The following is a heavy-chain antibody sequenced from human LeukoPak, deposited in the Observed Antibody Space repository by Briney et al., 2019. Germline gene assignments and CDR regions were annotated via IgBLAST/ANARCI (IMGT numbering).Heavy chain of an antibody. J-gene: IGHJ4*02. CDR1: GFTFSNAW. V-gene: IGHV3-15*01. CDR2: IKSKTDGGTT. Sequence: GGSLRLSCAASGFTFSNAWMSWVRQAPGKGLEWVGRIKSKTDGGTTDYAAPVKGRFTISRDDSKNTLYLQMNSLKTEDTAVYYCTTDPGWNYDRDFDYWGQGTLVTVSS. CDR3: TTDPGWNYDRDFDY. D-gene: IGHD1-7*01.